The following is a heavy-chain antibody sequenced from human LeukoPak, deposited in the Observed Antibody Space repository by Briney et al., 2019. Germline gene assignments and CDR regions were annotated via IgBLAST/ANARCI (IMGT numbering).Heavy chain of an antibody. CDR3: ARLDWLSGTWFDY. CDR1: GGSISSSSYY. V-gene: IGHV4-39*01. J-gene: IGHJ4*02. CDR2: IYYSGST. Sequence: SETLSLTCTVSGGSISSSSYYWGWIRQPPGKGPEWIGSIYYSGSTYYNPSLKSRVTISVDTSKNQFSLKLSSVTAADTAVYYCARLDWLSGTWFDYWGQGTLVTVSS. D-gene: IGHD3-9*01.